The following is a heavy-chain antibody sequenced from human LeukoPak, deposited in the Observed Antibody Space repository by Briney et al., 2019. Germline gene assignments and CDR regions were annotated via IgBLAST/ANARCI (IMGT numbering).Heavy chain of an antibody. J-gene: IGHJ4*02. CDR2: INPSGGST. D-gene: IGHD6-19*01. CDR3: ARDDPAVAGIDY. CDR1: GYTFTSYY. Sequence: GPSVKVSCKASGYTFTSYYMHWVRQAPGQGLEWMGIINPSGGSTSYAQKFQGRVTMTRDTSTSTVYMELSSLRSEDTAVYYCARDDPAVAGIDYWGQGTLVTVSS. V-gene: IGHV1-46*01.